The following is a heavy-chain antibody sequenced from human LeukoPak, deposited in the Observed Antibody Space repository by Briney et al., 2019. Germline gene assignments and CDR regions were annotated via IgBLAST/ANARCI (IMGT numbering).Heavy chain of an antibody. J-gene: IGHJ4*02. CDR2: IYYSGST. D-gene: IGHD3-9*01. Sequence: PSQTLSLTCTVSGGSISSGGYYWSWIRQPPGKGLEWIGYIYYSGSTNYNPSLKSRVTISVDTSKNQFSLKLSSVTAADTAVYYCARAAHHDGRYFDWAYYFDYWGQGTLVTVSS. V-gene: IGHV4-61*08. CDR1: GGSISSGGYY. CDR3: ARAAHHDGRYFDWAYYFDY.